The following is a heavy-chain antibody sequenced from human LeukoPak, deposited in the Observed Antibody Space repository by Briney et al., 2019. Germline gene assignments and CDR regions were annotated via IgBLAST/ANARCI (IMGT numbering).Heavy chain of an antibody. J-gene: IGHJ6*02. CDR1: GFTFSSYE. D-gene: IGHD4-17*01. CDR3: ARGPTVTFNYHYGMDV. Sequence: GGSLRLSCAASGFTFSSYEMNWVRQAPGKGLEWVARTRSKARGYTTEYAASVKGRFTVSRDESMNSLYLQMNSLKTEDTAVYYCARGPTVTFNYHYGMDVWGQGTTVTVSS. V-gene: IGHV3-72*01. CDR2: TRSKARGYTT.